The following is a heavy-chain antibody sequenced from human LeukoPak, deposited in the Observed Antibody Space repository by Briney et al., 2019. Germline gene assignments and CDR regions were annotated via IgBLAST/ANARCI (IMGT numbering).Heavy chain of an antibody. Sequence: ASVKVSCKASGGTFSIYAISWVRQAPGQGLEWMGGTIPIFGTANYAQKFQGRVTITADESTSTAYMELSSLRSEDTAVYYCARSVGYCSSTTCWYYFDYWGQGTLVTVSS. J-gene: IGHJ4*02. CDR3: ARSVGYCSSTTCWYYFDY. V-gene: IGHV1-69*01. CDR1: GGTFSIYA. D-gene: IGHD2-2*01. CDR2: TIPIFGTA.